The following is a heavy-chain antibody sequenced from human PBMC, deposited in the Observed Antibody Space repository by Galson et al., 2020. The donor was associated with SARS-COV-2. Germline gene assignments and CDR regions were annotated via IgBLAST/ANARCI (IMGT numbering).Heavy chain of an antibody. D-gene: IGHD2-21*01. CDR2: IYPGDSDT. Sequence: GESLKISCKGSGYSFTSHWIGWVRQMPGKALEWMGIIYPGDSDTRYSPSFQGQATISVDKSINTAFLQWSSLEASDTAMYYCASTILGITSPSTEAFDIWGQGTKVSVSS. V-gene: IGHV5-51*01. CDR3: ASTILGITSPSTEAFDI. CDR1: GYSFTSHW. J-gene: IGHJ3*02.